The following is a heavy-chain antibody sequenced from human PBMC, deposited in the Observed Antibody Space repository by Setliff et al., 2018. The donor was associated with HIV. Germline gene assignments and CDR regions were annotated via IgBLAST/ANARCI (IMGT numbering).Heavy chain of an antibody. J-gene: IGHJ4*02. CDR3: ARLTTTYYYDSSAYYHPV. CDR2: INHSGST. CDR1: GGSFSGYY. D-gene: IGHD3-22*01. V-gene: IGHV4-34*01. Sequence: SETLSLTCAVYGGSFSGYYWSWIRQPPVKGLEWIGEINHSGSTNYNPSLKSRVTISVDTSKNQFSLKLSSVTAADTAVFYCARLTTTYYYDSSAYYHPVWGQGTLVTVSS.